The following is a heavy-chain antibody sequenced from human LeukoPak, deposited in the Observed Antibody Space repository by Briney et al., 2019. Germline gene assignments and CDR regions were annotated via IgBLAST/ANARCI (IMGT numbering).Heavy chain of an antibody. CDR1: GFTFSSYW. Sequence: GGSLRLSCAASGFTFSSYWVSWARQAPGKGREWVASIKRDGSVKKYVDSVEGRFTVSRDNTNNSLYLQMNSLRADDTAVYYCARHSGNSTVFDLWGQGTLVTVSS. CDR2: IKRDGSVK. V-gene: IGHV3-7*01. J-gene: IGHJ4*02. CDR3: ARHSGNSTVFDL. D-gene: IGHD1-26*01.